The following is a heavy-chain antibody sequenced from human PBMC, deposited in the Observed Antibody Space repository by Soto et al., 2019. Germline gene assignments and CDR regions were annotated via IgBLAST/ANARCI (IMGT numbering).Heavy chain of an antibody. CDR2: ISYDGSNK. V-gene: IGHV3-30-3*01. D-gene: IGHD2-2*01. J-gene: IGHJ4*02. Sequence: GGSLRLSCAASGFTFSSYAMHWVRQAPGKGLEWVAVISYDGSNKYYADSVKGRFTISRDNSKNTLYLQMNSLRAEDTAVYYCARDLAVVPAAPDYWGQGTLVTVSS. CDR3: ARDLAVVPAAPDY. CDR1: GFTFSSYA.